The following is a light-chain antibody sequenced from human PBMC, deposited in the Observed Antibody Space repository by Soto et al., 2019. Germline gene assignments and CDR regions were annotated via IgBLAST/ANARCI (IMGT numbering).Light chain of an antibody. Sequence: DIQMTQSPSSLSASVGDRVTITCQASQDISNYLNWYQQKPGKAPKLLIYDASNLERGVPSRFSGSGSGTDFTFTISSLQPEAIATYYCQQYDNLPLTFGGGTNVEIK. J-gene: IGKJ4*01. V-gene: IGKV1-33*01. CDR1: QDISNY. CDR2: DAS. CDR3: QQYDNLPLT.